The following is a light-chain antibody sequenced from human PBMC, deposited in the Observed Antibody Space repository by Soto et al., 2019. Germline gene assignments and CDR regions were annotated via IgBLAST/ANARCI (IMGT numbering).Light chain of an antibody. CDR3: QQYYSTPQT. Sequence: DIVMTQSPDSLAVSLGERATINYKSSQSVLYSSNNKNYLAWYQQKPGQPPKLLISWASTREFGVPDRFSGSGSGTDFTLTINTLQAEDVAVYYCQQYYSTPQTFGQGTKVEIK. J-gene: IGKJ1*01. CDR2: WAS. V-gene: IGKV4-1*01. CDR1: QSVLYSSNNKNY.